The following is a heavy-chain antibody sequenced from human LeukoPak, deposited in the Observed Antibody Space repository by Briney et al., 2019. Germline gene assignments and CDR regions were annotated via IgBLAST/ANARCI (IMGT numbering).Heavy chain of an antibody. CDR3: ARDLEAAAGRPPFDY. CDR2: ISYDGSNK. D-gene: IGHD6-13*01. V-gene: IGHV3-30-3*01. CDR1: GFTFSSYA. Sequence: GGSLRLSYAASGFTFSSYAMHWVRQAPGKGLEWVAVISYDGSNKYYADSVKGRFTISRDNSKNTLYLQMNSLRAEDTAVYYCARDLEAAAGRPPFDYWGQGTLVTVSS. J-gene: IGHJ4*02.